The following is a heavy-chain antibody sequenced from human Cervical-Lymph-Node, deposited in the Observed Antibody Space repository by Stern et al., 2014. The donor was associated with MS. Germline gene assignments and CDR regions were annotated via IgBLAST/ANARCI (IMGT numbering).Heavy chain of an antibody. V-gene: IGHV1-2*02. CDR1: GYIFSDYY. Sequence: QVQLVESGAEVKKPGASVKVACKTSGYIFSDYYIHWVRQAPGQGLEWMGWINPKSGGANYAQKFHGRVTMTRDTSISTVYMELRSLRSDDTAVYYCARDQRGSGRGAFDIWGQGTMVTVSS. CDR2: INPKSGGA. D-gene: IGHD3-10*01. J-gene: IGHJ3*02. CDR3: ARDQRGSGRGAFDI.